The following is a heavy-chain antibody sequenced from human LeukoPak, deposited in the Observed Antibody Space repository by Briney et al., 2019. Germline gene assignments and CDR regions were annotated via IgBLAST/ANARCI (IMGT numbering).Heavy chain of an antibody. Sequence: GGSLRLSCAASGFTFSSYWMSWVRQAPGKGLEWVANIQQDGSEKYYVDSVKGRFTISRDNAKNSLYLQMNSLRAEDTAVYYCARVIYSSSWRVLYYYYGMDVWGQGTTVTVSS. J-gene: IGHJ6*02. V-gene: IGHV3-7*01. CDR3: ARVIYSSSWRVLYYYYGMDV. CDR2: IQQDGSEK. CDR1: GFTFSSYW. D-gene: IGHD6-13*01.